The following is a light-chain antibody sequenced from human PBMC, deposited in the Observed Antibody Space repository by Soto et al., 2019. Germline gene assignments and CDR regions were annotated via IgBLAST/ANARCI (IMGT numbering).Light chain of an antibody. J-gene: IGKJ1*01. Sequence: DIEMTQCPSSLSAAVGERVTITLWPSQGISNSLAWYQQKPGKVPKLLIHAAYTLQSGVQSRFSGRGSGTDFTLTISSLQPEDVATYYCQTYDSDPTFGTGTKVDIK. CDR1: QGISNS. V-gene: IGKV1-27*01. CDR3: QTYDSDPT. CDR2: AAY.